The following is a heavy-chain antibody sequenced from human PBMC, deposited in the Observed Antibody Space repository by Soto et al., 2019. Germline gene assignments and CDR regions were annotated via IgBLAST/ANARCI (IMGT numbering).Heavy chain of an antibody. CDR2: FNHSGDT. D-gene: IGHD1-26*01. V-gene: IGHV4-34*01. J-gene: IGHJ4*02. CDR1: GGSLSGYY. Sequence: SETLSLTCAVYGGSLSGYYWSWIRQPPGKALEWIGEFNHSGDTNYNPSLKSRVSISADTSKNEVFLNLSSVTAADTAMYYCARHHVRGRTIAGAAEFWGQGTLVTVSS. CDR3: ARHHVRGRTIAGAAEF.